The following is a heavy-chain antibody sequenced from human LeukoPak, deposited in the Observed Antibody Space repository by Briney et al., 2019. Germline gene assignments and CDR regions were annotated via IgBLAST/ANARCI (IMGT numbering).Heavy chain of an antibody. CDR2: IYHSGST. CDR1: GGSISSGGYY. J-gene: IGHJ4*02. D-gene: IGHD3-16*01. CDR3: ARGSGYLDS. V-gene: IGHV4-31*09. Sequence: PSQTLSLTCTVSGGSISSGGYYWTWIRQHLGKGLEWIGYIYHSGSTNYNPSLKSRVTISVDKSKNQFSMKLSSVTAADTAVYYCARGSGYLDSWGQGTLVTVSS.